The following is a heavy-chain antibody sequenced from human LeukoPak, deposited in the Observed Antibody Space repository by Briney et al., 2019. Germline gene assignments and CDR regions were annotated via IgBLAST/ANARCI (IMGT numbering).Heavy chain of an antibody. Sequence: GESLRLSCAASGFTFGSYAMHWVRQAPGKGLEWVGLVSYDGGNTYYGDSVRGRFSISRDNSKNTVYLQMNSPRADDSAVYYCVRDVGVGTGIYYYFDYWGQGTLVTVSS. J-gene: IGHJ4*02. CDR2: VSYDGGNT. CDR3: VRDVGVGTGIYYYFDY. CDR1: GFTFGSYA. V-gene: IGHV3-33*01. D-gene: IGHD2-8*02.